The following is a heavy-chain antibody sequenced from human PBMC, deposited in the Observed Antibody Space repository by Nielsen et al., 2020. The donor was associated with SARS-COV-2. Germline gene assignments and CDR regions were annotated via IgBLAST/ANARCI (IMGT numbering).Heavy chain of an antibody. Sequence: GGSLRLSCAASGFTFSSYGMHWVRQAPGKGLEWVAVIWYDGSNKYYADSVKGRFTISRDNSKNTLYLQMNSLRAEDTAVYYCAKENFESTDYGEDAFDIWGQGTLVTVSS. CDR3: AKENFESTDYGEDAFDI. D-gene: IGHD4/OR15-4a*01. V-gene: IGHV3-33*06. CDR2: IWYDGSNK. CDR1: GFTFSSYG. J-gene: IGHJ3*02.